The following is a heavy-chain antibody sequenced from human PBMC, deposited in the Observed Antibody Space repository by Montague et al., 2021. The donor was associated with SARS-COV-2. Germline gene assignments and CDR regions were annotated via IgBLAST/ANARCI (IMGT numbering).Heavy chain of an antibody. CDR1: GGSISSSSYY. V-gene: IGHV4-39*07. CDR2: IYYSGSP. J-gene: IGHJ6*02. D-gene: IGHD3-22*01. Sequence: SETLSLTCTVSGGSISSSSYYWGWIRQPPGKGLEWIGSIYYSGSPYYNPSLKSRVTISVDTSKNQFSLKLSSVTAADTAVYYCARDTRITMIVVVQVYGVDVWGQGTTVTVSS. CDR3: ARDTRITMIVVVQVYGVDV.